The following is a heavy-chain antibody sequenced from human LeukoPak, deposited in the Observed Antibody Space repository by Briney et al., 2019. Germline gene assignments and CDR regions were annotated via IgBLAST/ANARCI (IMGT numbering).Heavy chain of an antibody. J-gene: IGHJ4*02. CDR1: GGSISSFY. D-gene: IGHD1-14*01. Sequence: SETLSLTCTVSGGSISSFYWSWIRQSAGKGLEWIGYIYYGGSTFYNPSLKTRVSMSADASKNQFSLKLTSVTAADTAVYYCVRGGGNVSFQYWGQGTQVTVSS. CDR3: VRGGGNVSFQY. CDR2: IYYGGST. V-gene: IGHV4-59*01.